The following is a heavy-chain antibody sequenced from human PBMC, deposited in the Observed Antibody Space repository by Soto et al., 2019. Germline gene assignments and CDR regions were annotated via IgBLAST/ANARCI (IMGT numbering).Heavy chain of an antibody. CDR1: GGTFSSYA. D-gene: IGHD3-22*01. CDR2: IIPIFGTA. Sequence: GASVKVSCEASGGTFSSYAISWVRQGPGQGLEWMGGIIPIFGTANYAQKFQGRVTITADKSTSTAYMELSSLRSEDTAVYYCARNYDSSGYPRGELRNWFDPWGQGTRDNAS. CDR3: ARNYDSSGYPRGELRNWFDP. J-gene: IGHJ5*02. V-gene: IGHV1-69*06.